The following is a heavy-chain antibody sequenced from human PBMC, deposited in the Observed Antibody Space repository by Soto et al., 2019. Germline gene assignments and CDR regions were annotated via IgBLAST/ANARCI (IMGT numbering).Heavy chain of an antibody. CDR3: ARASYYYDSSGSGY. J-gene: IGHJ4*02. Sequence: QVQLVQSGAEVKKPGSSVKVSCKASGGTFSSYAISWVRPAPGQGLEWMGGIIPIFGTANYAQKFQGRVTITADESTSTADMELSSLRSEDTAVYYCARASYYYDSSGSGYWGQGTLVTVSS. CDR2: IIPIFGTA. D-gene: IGHD3-22*01. CDR1: GGTFSSYA. V-gene: IGHV1-69*01.